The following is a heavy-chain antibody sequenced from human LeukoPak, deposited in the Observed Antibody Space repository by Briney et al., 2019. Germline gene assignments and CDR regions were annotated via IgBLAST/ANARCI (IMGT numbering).Heavy chain of an antibody. V-gene: IGHV3-43*01. D-gene: IGHD6-13*01. J-gene: IGHJ4*02. CDR1: GFTFDDYT. CDR2: ISWDGGST. Sequence: PGGSLRPSCAASGFTFDDYTMHWVRQAPGKGLEWVSLISWDGGSTYYADSVKGRFTISRDNSKNSLYLQMNSLRTEDTALYYCAKSIIPGIAAAGLGQAVDYWGLGTLVTVSS. CDR3: AKSIIPGIAAAGLGQAVDY.